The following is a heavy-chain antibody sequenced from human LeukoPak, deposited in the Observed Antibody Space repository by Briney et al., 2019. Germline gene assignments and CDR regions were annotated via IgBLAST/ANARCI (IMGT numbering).Heavy chain of an antibody. D-gene: IGHD1-26*01. Sequence: PSETLSLTCTVSGGTISRHYWSWIRQPPGKGLEWIAYIDYIGSTNYNPSLKSRLTILVDASKNQFSLKLSSVTAADTAAYYCARDRRRDLLHAFDIWGQGTMVTVSS. V-gene: IGHV4-59*11. CDR2: IDYIGST. CDR3: ARDRRRDLLHAFDI. CDR1: GGTISRHY. J-gene: IGHJ3*02.